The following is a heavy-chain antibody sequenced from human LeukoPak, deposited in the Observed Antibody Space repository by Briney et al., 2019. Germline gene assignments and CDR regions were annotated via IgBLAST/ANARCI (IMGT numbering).Heavy chain of an antibody. CDR1: GYTFIAYY. CDR2: INTNTGNP. D-gene: IGHD4-17*01. J-gene: IGHJ6*03. Sequence: ASVKVSCKASGYTFIAYYMHWVRQAPGQGLEWMGWINTNTGNPTYAQGFTGRLVFSLDTSVSTAYLQISSLKAEDTAVYYCARASNDYGDYEDYYYYYMDVWGKGTTVTVSS. CDR3: ARASNDYGDYEDYYYYYMDV. V-gene: IGHV7-4-1*02.